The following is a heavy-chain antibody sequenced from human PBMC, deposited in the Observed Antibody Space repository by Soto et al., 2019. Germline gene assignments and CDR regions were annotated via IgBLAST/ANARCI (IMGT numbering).Heavy chain of an antibody. J-gene: IGHJ6*02. D-gene: IGHD3-10*01. V-gene: IGHV1-69*01. Sequence: QVQLVQSGAEVKKPGSSVKVSRKASGGTFSSYAISWVRQAPGQGLEWMGGIIPIFGTANYAQKFQGRVTITADESTSTAYMELSSLRSEDTAVYYCATLYYYGSGSYPQGMDVWGQGTTVTVSS. CDR2: IIPIFGTA. CDR3: ATLYYYGSGSYPQGMDV. CDR1: GGTFSSYA.